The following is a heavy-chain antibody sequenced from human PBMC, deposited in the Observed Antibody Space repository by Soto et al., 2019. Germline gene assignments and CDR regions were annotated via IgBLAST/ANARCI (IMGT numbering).Heavy chain of an antibody. Sequence: SETLSLTCAVSGYSISSYYCSWIRQSAGKGLEWIGRIDTSGTTNYNPSLKSRVTMSVDASKNQFSLNLSSVTAADTAVYYCARGPRGYVYYHGMDVWGQGTTVTVSS. J-gene: IGHJ6*02. CDR2: IDTSGTT. V-gene: IGHV4-4*07. CDR3: ARGPRGYVYYHGMDV. CDR1: GYSISSYY. D-gene: IGHD3-10*01.